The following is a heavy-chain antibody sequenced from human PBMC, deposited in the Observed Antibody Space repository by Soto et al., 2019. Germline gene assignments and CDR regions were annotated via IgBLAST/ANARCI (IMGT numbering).Heavy chain of an antibody. CDR2: MNPNSGNT. D-gene: IGHD3-10*01. V-gene: IGHV1-8*01. CDR3: ARVVSGCPPDH. CDR1: GYTFGNND. J-gene: IGHJ4*02. Sequence: QVQLVQSGAEVKKPGASVKVSCKTSGYTFGNNDINWVRQAPGQGLEWMGWMNPNSGNTGYAHQFHGRVTMTRKNSINTAYMELGSLRSDDPGVYFCARVVSGCPPDHWGQGTLVTVSS.